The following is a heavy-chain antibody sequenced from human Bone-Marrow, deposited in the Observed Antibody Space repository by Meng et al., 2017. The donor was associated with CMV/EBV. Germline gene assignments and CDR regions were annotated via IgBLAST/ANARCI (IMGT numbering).Heavy chain of an antibody. J-gene: IGHJ4*02. Sequence: QVQLQQWGAGLLKPSEPLSLTCAVYGGSFSGYYWSWIRQPPGKGLEWIGEINHSGSTNYNPSLKSRVTISVDTSKNQFSLKLSSVTAADTAVYYCARGRTRYYYDSSGYYYRPYFDYWGQGTLVTVSS. V-gene: IGHV4-34*01. CDR1: GGSFSGYY. CDR2: INHSGST. CDR3: ARGRTRYYYDSSGYYYRPYFDY. D-gene: IGHD3-22*01.